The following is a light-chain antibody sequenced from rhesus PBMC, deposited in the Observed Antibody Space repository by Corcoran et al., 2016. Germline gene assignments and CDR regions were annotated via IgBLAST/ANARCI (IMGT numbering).Light chain of an antibody. CDR2: RAS. J-gene: IGKJ2*01. Sequence: DIQMTQSPSSLSASVVDRVTINRRASPGITNWLAWYQQNPGKAPKLLIYRASNLETGVPSRFSGSGCGTDFTLTVSSLQPEDLATYYFQQREDSPYTFGRGSKVEIK. CDR3: QQREDSPYT. CDR1: PGITNW. V-gene: IGKV1-69*01.